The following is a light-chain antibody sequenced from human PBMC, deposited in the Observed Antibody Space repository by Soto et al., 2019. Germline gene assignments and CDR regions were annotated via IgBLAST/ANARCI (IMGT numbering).Light chain of an antibody. V-gene: IGKV3-20*01. CDR2: GAS. CDR1: QSVSSNY. J-gene: IGKJ1*01. Sequence: EIVMTQSPGTLSLSPGARATLSCRASQSVSSNYLAWYQQKPRQAPRLLIYGASSRATGIPDRFSGSGSGTDFTLTISRLEPEDFAVYYCQHYGSSPETFGQGTKVDIK. CDR3: QHYGSSPET.